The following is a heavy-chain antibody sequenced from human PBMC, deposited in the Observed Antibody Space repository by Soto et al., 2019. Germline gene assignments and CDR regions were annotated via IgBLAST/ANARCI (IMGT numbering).Heavy chain of an antibody. CDR3: ARDRYYYGSGSYYISWFDP. Sequence: RASVKVSCKASGYTFTSYAMHWVRQAPGQRLEWMGWINAYNGNTNYAQKLQGRVTMTTDTSTSTAYMELRGLRSDDTAVYYCARDRYYYGSGSYYISWFDPWGQGTLVTVSS. CDR2: INAYNGNT. J-gene: IGHJ5*02. CDR1: GYTFTSYA. V-gene: IGHV1-18*01. D-gene: IGHD3-10*01.